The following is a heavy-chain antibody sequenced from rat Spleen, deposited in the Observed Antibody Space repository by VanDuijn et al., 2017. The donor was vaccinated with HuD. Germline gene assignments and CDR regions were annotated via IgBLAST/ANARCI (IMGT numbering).Heavy chain of an antibody. Sequence: EVQLVESGGGLVQPGRSMKLSCAASGFTFSNYYMAWVRQAPTKGLEWVASISTGGSTYYPDSVKGRFTISRDNAKSTLYLQMNSLRSEDTATYYCTRSPLGDYFDYWGQGVMVTVSS. D-gene: IGHD4-6*01. CDR2: ISTGGST. CDR3: TRSPLGDYFDY. J-gene: IGHJ2*01. CDR1: GFTFSNYY. V-gene: IGHV5-25*01.